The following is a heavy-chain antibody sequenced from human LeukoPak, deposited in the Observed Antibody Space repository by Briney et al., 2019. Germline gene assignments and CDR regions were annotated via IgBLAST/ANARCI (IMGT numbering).Heavy chain of an antibody. J-gene: IGHJ4*02. V-gene: IGHV4-34*01. Sequence: SETLSLTCAVYGGSFSGYYWSWIRQPPGKGLEWIGEINHSGSTNYNPSLKSRVTISVDTSKNQFSLKLSSVTAADTAVYYCARGPSWRYSTKYYFDYWGQGTLATVSS. D-gene: IGHD6-13*01. CDR3: ARGPSWRYSTKYYFDY. CDR2: INHSGST. CDR1: GGSFSGYY.